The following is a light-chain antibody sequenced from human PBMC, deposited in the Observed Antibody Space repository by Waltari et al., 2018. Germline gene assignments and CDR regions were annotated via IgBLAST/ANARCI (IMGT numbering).Light chain of an antibody. J-gene: IGLJ2*01. V-gene: IGLV3-19*01. Sequence: SSELTQDPAVSVALGQTVRITCQGDSLRSYYASWYQQKPGQAPLLVIYGKDNRPSGIPDRFSGSSSGNTASLTINGAQAEDEADYYCNSRDSSGNHLVFGGGTKLTVL. CDR1: SLRSYY. CDR2: GKD. CDR3: NSRDSSGNHLV.